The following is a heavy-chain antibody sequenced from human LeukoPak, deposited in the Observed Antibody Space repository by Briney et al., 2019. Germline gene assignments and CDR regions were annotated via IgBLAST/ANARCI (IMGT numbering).Heavy chain of an antibody. Sequence: PGGSLRLSCAASGFTFSNYWMHWVRQAPGKGLVWVSRSNSDGSRTTYADSVKDRFTISRDNSKNTLYLQMKSLRAEDTAVYYCAKGGGYEAQYYYYYLDVWGKGTTVTISS. J-gene: IGHJ6*03. D-gene: IGHD5-12*01. V-gene: IGHV3-74*01. CDR3: AKGGGYEAQYYYYYLDV. CDR2: SNSDGSRT. CDR1: GFTFSNYW.